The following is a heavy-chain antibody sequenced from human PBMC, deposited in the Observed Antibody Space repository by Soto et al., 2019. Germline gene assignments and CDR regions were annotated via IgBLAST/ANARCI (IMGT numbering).Heavy chain of an antibody. V-gene: IGHV3-7*01. J-gene: IGHJ5*02. CDR3: ARDFYGYCSSTSCYLDWFDP. CDR2: IKQDGSEK. CDR1: GFTFSSYW. Sequence: GVLRLSCAASGFTFSSYWMSWVRQAPGKGLEWVANIKQDGSEKYYVDSVKGRFTISRDNAKNSLYLQMNSLRAEDTAVYYCARDFYGYCSSTSCYLDWFDPWGQGTLVTVSS. D-gene: IGHD2-2*03.